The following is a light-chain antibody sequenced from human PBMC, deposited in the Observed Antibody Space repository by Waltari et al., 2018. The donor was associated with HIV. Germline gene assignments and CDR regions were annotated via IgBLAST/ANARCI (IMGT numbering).Light chain of an antibody. CDR1: SSDVGSYNL. CDR3: CSYAGSSLYV. J-gene: IGLJ1*01. CDR2: EGS. V-gene: IGLV2-23*01. Sequence: QSALTQPASVSGSPGQSITISCTGTSSDVGSYNLVSWYQQHPGKAPKLMIYEGSKRPSGCPNRFAGSTSGNTASLTISGLQAEDEADYYCCSYAGSSLYVFGTGTKVTVL.